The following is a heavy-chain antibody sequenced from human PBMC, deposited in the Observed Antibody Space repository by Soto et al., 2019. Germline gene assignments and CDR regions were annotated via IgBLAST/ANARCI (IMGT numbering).Heavy chain of an antibody. CDR3: ARAAAGTFWIDY. J-gene: IGHJ4*02. Sequence: PSETLSLTCTVSGGSISSYYWSWIRQPPGKGLEWIGYIYYSGSTNYNPSLKSRVTISVDTSKNQFSLKLSSVTAADTAVYYCARAAAGTFWIDYWGQGTLVTVSS. V-gene: IGHV4-59*08. CDR1: GGSISSYY. CDR2: IYYSGST. D-gene: IGHD6-13*01.